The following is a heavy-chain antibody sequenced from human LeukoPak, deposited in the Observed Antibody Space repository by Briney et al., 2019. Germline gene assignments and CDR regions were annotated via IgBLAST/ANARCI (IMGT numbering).Heavy chain of an antibody. V-gene: IGHV7-4-1*02. J-gene: IGHJ5*02. Sequence: ASVKVSCKASGGTFSSYAISWVRQAPGQGLEWMGWINTNTGNPTYAQGFTGRFVFSLDTSVSTAYLQISSLKAEDTAVYYCARDTPYCSGGSCYSAGYNWFDPWGQGTLVTVSS. D-gene: IGHD2-15*01. CDR1: GGTFSSYA. CDR3: ARDTPYCSGGSCYSAGYNWFDP. CDR2: INTNTGNP.